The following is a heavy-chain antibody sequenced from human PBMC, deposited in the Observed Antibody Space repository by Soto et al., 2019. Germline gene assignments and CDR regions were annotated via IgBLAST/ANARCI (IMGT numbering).Heavy chain of an antibody. CDR3: ARYYLPYQMLSWFDP. CDR1: GGSISYYY. V-gene: IGHV4-59*01. Sequence: QVQLQESGPGLVKPSETLSLTCTVSGGSISYYYWSWIRQPPGKGPEWIGYFYYSGSTKYNPSLKSRVTISVDTSKNQLSLKLSSVTAADTAVYYCARYYLPYQMLSWFDPWGQGILVTVSS. CDR2: FYYSGST. J-gene: IGHJ5*02. D-gene: IGHD2-2*01.